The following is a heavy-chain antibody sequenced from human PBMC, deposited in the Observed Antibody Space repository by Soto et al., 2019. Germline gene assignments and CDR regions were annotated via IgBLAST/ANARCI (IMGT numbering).Heavy chain of an antibody. J-gene: IGHJ4*02. Sequence: TLSLTCHVSGASVTSSEYSWNWIRQAPGKGLEWIGFIYHTGTLYYNPSLKSRVTISLDRSENLFSPKLSSVTAADTAVYFCDRDNYSSSPHNYFDSWGQGTLVTVYS. CDR3: DRDNYSSSPHNYFDS. CDR1: GASVTSSEYS. V-gene: IGHV4-30-2*01. CDR2: IYHTGTL. D-gene: IGHD6-6*01.